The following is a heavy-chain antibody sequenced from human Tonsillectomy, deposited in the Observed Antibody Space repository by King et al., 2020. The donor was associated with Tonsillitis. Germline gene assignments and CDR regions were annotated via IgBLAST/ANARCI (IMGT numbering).Heavy chain of an antibody. CDR1: GFTFSSYS. Sequence: VQLVESGGGLVQPGGSLRLSCAASGFTFSSYSMNWVRQAPGKGLEWVSYISSSSSTIYYADSVKGRFTISRDNAKNSLYLQMNSLRDEDTAVYYCARRHPPRRRFGELLGYYYYGMDVWGQGTTVTVSS. CDR2: ISSSSSTI. CDR3: ARRHPPRRRFGELLGYYYYGMDV. V-gene: IGHV3-48*02. D-gene: IGHD3-10*01. J-gene: IGHJ6*02.